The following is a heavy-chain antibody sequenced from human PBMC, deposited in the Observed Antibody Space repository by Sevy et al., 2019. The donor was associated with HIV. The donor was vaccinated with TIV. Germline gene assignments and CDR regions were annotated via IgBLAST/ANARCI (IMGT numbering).Heavy chain of an antibody. CDR3: AKNTAAVGTGGFVY. V-gene: IGHV3-30*02. D-gene: IGHD6-13*01. CDR2: IQYDGSNK. CDR1: GFTFSYSG. J-gene: IGHJ4*02. Sequence: GGSLRLSCAASGFTFSYSGMHWVRQAPGKGLEWVTFIQYDGSNKYYADSVKGRFTISRDNSKNTLYLQMNSLRRDDTAVYYCAKNTAAVGTGGFVYWGQGTLVTVSS.